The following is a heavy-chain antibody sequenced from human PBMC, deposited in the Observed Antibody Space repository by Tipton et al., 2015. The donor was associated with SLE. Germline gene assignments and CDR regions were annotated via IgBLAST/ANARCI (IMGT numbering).Heavy chain of an antibody. J-gene: IGHJ6*02. Sequence: TLSLTCTVSGGSITTVGYYWSWNRQHPGKGLEWIGYIYDSKSTYYNPSLKSGLTMSADTSKNQISLKLSSVSAADTAVYYCVRGPKDVWGQGTTVTVSS. CDR2: IYDSKST. CDR3: VRGPKDV. V-gene: IGHV4-31*03. CDR1: GGSITTVGYY.